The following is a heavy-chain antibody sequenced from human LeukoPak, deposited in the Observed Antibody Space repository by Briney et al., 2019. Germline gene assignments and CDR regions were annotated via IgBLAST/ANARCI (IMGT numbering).Heavy chain of an antibody. CDR1: GFTFSTYG. V-gene: IGHV3-30*18. D-gene: IGHD5-12*01. CDR2: ISNDGSNK. CDR3: AKERRGYSGYERSYYYYYGMDV. J-gene: IGHJ6*04. Sequence: GGSLRLSCAASGFTFSTYGMHWVRQAPGKGLEWVAVISNDGSNKYYADSVKGRFTISRDKSKNTLYLQMNSLRAEDTAVYYCAKERRGYSGYERSYYYYYGMDVWGKGTTVPSPQ.